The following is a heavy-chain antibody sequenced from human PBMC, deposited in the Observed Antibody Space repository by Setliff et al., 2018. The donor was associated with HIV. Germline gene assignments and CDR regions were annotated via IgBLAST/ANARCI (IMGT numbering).Heavy chain of an antibody. J-gene: IGHJ6*03. V-gene: IGHV4-34*01. Sequence: SETLSLTCDVYGGSFSGHYWSWIRQPPGKGLEWIGESNHSGSINYNPSLKSRVTISVDTSKNQFSLKLSSVTAADTAVYYCARSGFGYYYYYMDVWGKGTTVTVSS. D-gene: IGHD3-10*01. CDR3: ARSGFGYYYYYMDV. CDR2: SNHSGSI. CDR1: GGSFSGHY.